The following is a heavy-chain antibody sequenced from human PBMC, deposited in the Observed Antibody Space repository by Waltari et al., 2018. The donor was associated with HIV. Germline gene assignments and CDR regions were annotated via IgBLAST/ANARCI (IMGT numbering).Heavy chain of an antibody. D-gene: IGHD6-13*01. J-gene: IGHJ6*02. V-gene: IGHV3-23*01. Sequence: EVQLLESGGGLVQTGGSLRLSCAASGFTFSNYGMNWVRQAPGRGLGWVSAISGSGGNKYYADSLKGRFTISRDNSKNTLYLQMNSLRAEDTAVYFCVKEHQYSHTWYSYYGMDVWGQGTMVTVSS. CDR2: ISGSGGNK. CDR3: VKEHQYSHTWYSYYGMDV. CDR1: GFTFSNYG.